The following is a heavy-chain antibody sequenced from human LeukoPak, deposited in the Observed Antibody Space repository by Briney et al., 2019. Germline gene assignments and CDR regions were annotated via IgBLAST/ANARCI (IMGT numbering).Heavy chain of an antibody. CDR2: ISAYNGNT. V-gene: IGHV1-18*01. Sequence: ASVKVSCKASGYTFTSYGISWVRQAPGQGLEWMGWISAYNGNTNYAQKLQGRVTMTRGTSASTVYMELSSLRSEDTAVYYCASVYKHGMDVWGQGTTVTVSS. D-gene: IGHD5-24*01. CDR1: GYTFTSYG. CDR3: ASVYKHGMDV. J-gene: IGHJ6*02.